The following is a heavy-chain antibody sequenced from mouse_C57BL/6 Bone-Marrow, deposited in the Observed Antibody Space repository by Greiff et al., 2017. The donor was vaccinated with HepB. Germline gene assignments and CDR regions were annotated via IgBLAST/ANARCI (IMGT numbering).Heavy chain of an antibody. Sequence: QVQLQQSGPGLVAPSQSLSITCTVSGFSLTSYAISWVRQPPGKGLEWLGVIWTGGGTNYNSALKSRLSISKDNSKSQVFLKMNSLQTDDTPRYYGARRDYDYPYAMDYWGQGTSVTVSS. V-gene: IGHV2-9-1*01. CDR1: GFSLTSYA. J-gene: IGHJ4*01. D-gene: IGHD2-4*01. CDR3: ARRDYDYPYAMDY. CDR2: IWTGGGT.